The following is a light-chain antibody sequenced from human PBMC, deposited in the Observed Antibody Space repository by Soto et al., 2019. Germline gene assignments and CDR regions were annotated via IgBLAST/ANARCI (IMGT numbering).Light chain of an antibody. CDR3: QQFNSYPLT. J-gene: IGKJ4*01. CDR1: QAINSA. V-gene: IGKV1-13*02. Sequence: IQLTQSPSSLSASVGDKVTISCRASQAINSALAWCQQRPGKAPMVLIYDASILESGVPSRFSGSGSGTDFTLTISSLQPEDFATYYGQQFNSYPLTFGGGTKVEIE. CDR2: DAS.